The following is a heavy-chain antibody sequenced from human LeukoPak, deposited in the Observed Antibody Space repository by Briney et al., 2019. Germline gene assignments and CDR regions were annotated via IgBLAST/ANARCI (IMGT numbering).Heavy chain of an antibody. Sequence: GGSLRLSCAASGFTFSSYSMNWVRQAPGKGLEWVSSISSSSSYIYYADSVKGRFTISRDNAKNSLYLQMNSLRAEDTAVYYCARGLAVAAAPPPPNPDYWGQGTLVTVSS. CDR2: ISSSSSYI. CDR3: ARGLAVAAAPPPPNPDY. D-gene: IGHD6-19*01. V-gene: IGHV3-21*01. CDR1: GFTFSSYS. J-gene: IGHJ4*02.